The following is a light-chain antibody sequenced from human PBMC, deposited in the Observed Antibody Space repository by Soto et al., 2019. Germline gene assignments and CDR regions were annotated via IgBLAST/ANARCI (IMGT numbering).Light chain of an antibody. CDR1: QGIGSSY. Sequence: EIIMTQSPATLSVSPGEGATLSCRASQGIGSSYLAWYQQKPGQAPRLLIYDASSRATGIPDRFSGSGSGTDFTLTISRLEPEDFAVYFCQHCGISPHTFGQGTKVDI. V-gene: IGKV3-20*01. CDR3: QHCGISPHT. J-gene: IGKJ1*01. CDR2: DAS.